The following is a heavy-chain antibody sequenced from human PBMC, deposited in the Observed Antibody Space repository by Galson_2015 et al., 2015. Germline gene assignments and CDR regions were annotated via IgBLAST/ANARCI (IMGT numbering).Heavy chain of an antibody. Sequence: SVKVSCKASGYTFTSYGISWVRQAPGQGLEWMGWISAYNGNANYAQKLQGRVTMTTDTSTSTAYMELRSLRSDDTAVYYCARGARYDSSGYYLDFDYWGQGTLVTVSP. CDR2: ISAYNGNA. D-gene: IGHD3-22*01. V-gene: IGHV1-18*01. CDR3: ARGARYDSSGYYLDFDY. J-gene: IGHJ4*02. CDR1: GYTFTSYG.